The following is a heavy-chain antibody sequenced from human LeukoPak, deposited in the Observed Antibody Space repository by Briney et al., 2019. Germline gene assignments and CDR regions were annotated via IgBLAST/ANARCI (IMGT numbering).Heavy chain of an antibody. CDR2: FDPEQGET. CDR1: GYTLTELS. J-gene: IGHJ6*02. CDR3: ATAHSTYSCSWHYYYYGMDV. Sequence: ASVKVSCKVSGYTLTELSMHWVRQAPGKGLEWMGGFDPEQGETIYAQKFQGRVTMTEDTSTDTAYMELSSLRSEDTAVYYCATAHSTYSCSWHYYYYGMDVWGQGTTVTVSS. D-gene: IGHD6-13*01. V-gene: IGHV1-24*01.